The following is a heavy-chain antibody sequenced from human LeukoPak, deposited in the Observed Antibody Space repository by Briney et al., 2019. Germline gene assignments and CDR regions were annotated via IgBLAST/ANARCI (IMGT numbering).Heavy chain of an antibody. V-gene: IGHV4-34*01. CDR2: INHSGST. J-gene: IGHJ4*02. D-gene: IGHD2-2*01. CDR1: GGSFSGYY. Sequence: SETLSLTCAVYGGSFSGYYWSWIRQPPGKGLEWIGEINHSGSTNYNPSLKSRVTISVDTSKNQFSLKLSSVTAADTAVYYCAREGRIPAAMLDYFDCWGQGTLVTVSS. CDR3: AREGRIPAAMLDYFDC.